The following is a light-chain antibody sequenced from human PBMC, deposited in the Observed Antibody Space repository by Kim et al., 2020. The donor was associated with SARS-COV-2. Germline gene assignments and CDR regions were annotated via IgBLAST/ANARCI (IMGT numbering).Light chain of an antibody. CDR2: DVT. CDR1: SSNVDAYDY. Sequence: GHTITVSCTGASSNVDAYDYISWYQQHPGKAPNLMIYDVTNRPSGVYNRFSGSKSGNTASLTISGLQAEDEADYYCSSYTSSSNVVFGGGTQLTVL. V-gene: IGLV2-14*03. CDR3: SSYTSSSNVV. J-gene: IGLJ2*01.